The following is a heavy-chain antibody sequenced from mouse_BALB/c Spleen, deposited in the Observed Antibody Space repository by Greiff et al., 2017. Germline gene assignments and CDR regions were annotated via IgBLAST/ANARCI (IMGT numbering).Heavy chain of an antibody. CDR3: ARWTGTEGFAY. CDR2: INPGSGGT. V-gene: IGHV1-54*01. CDR1: GYAFTNYL. J-gene: IGHJ3*01. D-gene: IGHD4-1*01. Sequence: QVQLQQSGAELVRPGTSVKVSCKASGYAFTNYLIEWVKQRPGQGLEWIGVINPGSGGTNYNEKFKGKATLTADKSSSTAYMQLSSLTSDDSAVYFCARWTGTEGFAYWGQGTLVTVSA.